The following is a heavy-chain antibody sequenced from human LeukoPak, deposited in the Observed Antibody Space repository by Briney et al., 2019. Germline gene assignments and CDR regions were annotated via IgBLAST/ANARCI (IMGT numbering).Heavy chain of an antibody. CDR1: GFTFSSYW. CDR2: IKQDASEK. D-gene: IGHD1-7*01. V-gene: IGHV3-7*03. Sequence: PGGSLGLSCAASGFTFSSYWMSWVRQAPGKGLEWVANIKQDASEKYYVDSVKGRFTISRDNAKNSLYLQMNSLRAEDTAVYYCARDGSTYNWNYVSGYWGQGTLVTVSS. J-gene: IGHJ4*02. CDR3: ARDGSTYNWNYVSGY.